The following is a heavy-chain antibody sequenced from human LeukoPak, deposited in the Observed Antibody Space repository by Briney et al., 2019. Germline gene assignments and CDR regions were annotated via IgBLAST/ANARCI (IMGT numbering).Heavy chain of an antibody. CDR2: ISGSGENT. Sequence: GGSLRLSCAASGFTFSSYAMSWVRQAPGKGLEWVSAISGSGENTYYADSVKGRFTISRDNSENTLFLQMNSLRAEDTAVYYCAKHVGYCSSASYYFDYWGQGTLVTVAS. J-gene: IGHJ4*02. V-gene: IGHV3-23*01. D-gene: IGHD2-2*01. CDR3: AKHVGYCSSASYYFDY. CDR1: GFTFSSYA.